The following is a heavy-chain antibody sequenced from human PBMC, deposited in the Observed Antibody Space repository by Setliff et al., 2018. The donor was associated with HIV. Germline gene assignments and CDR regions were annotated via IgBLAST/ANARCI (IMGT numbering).Heavy chain of an antibody. V-gene: IGHV4-59*11. J-gene: IGHJ6*03. CDR3: AKTVVLTPYVSYYYYMDV. D-gene: IGHD2-15*01. Sequence: SETLSLTCTVSGASSSSHYWSWIRQPPGKAPEWIGYVYNSGTTKYNPSLKSRVTISVDTSKNQFSLRLNSVTAADTAVNYCAKTVVLTPYVSYYYYMDVWGKGTTVTVSS. CDR1: GASSSSHY. CDR2: VYNSGTT.